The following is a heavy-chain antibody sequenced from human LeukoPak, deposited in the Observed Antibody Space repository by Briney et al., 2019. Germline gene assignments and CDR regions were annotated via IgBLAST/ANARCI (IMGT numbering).Heavy chain of an antibody. D-gene: IGHD4-23*01. J-gene: IGHJ4*02. CDR1: GFTFSAYW. Sequence: GGSLRLSCAASGFTFSAYWMSWVRQAPGKGLEWVANIKQDGSDKYYVDSVKGRFTISRDKAKNSLYLQMNSLRAEDTAVYYCARKTVVGSYFDFWGQGTPVTVSS. CDR3: ARKTVVGSYFDF. V-gene: IGHV3-7*03. CDR2: IKQDGSDK.